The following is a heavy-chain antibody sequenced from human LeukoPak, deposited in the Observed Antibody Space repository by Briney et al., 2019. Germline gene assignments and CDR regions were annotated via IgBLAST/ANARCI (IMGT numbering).Heavy chain of an antibody. Sequence: SSETLSLTCTVSGGSISSGGYYWSWIRQPPGKGLEWIGYIYHSGSTYYNPSLKSRVTISVDTSKNQFSLKLSSVTAADTAVYYCARHSSGWYQITFDYWGQGTLVTVSS. V-gene: IGHV4-30-2*01. CDR2: IYHSGST. D-gene: IGHD6-19*01. CDR1: GGSISSGGYY. CDR3: ARHSSGWYQITFDY. J-gene: IGHJ4*02.